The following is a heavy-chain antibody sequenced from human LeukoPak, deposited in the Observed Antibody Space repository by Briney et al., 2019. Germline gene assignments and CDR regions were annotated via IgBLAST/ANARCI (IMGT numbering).Heavy chain of an antibody. CDR3: ARDVADFWSGFDS. V-gene: IGHV1-18*01. Sequence: GASVKVSCKASGYPFYIYGLSWVRQAPGQGLEWMGQISGNGGATKYAQRFQGRVTMTTDTVTSPAYLELTSLTSDDTAVYYCARDVADFWSGFDSWGQGTLVTVSP. CDR1: GYPFYIYG. CDR2: ISGNGGAT. J-gene: IGHJ4*02. D-gene: IGHD3-3*01.